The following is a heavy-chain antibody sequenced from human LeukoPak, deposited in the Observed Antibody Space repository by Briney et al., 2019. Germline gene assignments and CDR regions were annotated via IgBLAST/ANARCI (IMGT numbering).Heavy chain of an antibody. J-gene: IGHJ4*02. CDR3: VFGRRGILWDYFDY. CDR1: GFTFSSYA. D-gene: IGHD3-16*01. CDR2: ISGSGGST. V-gene: IGHV3-23*01. Sequence: QSGGSLRLSCAASGFTFSSYAMSWVRQAPGKGLEWVSAISGSGGSTYYADSVKGRFTISRDNSKNTLYLQMNSLRAEDTAVYYCVFGRRGILWDYFDYWGQGTLVTVSS.